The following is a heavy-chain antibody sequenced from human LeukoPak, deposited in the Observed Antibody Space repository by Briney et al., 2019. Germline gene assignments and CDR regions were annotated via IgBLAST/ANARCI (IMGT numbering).Heavy chain of an antibody. CDR3: ARDVGYCSGGSCYQFDY. V-gene: IGHV1-69*01. D-gene: IGHD2-15*01. CDR1: GGTFSSYA. Sequence: SVKVSCKASGGTFSSYAISWVRQAPGQGLEWMGGIIPIFGTENYAQKFQGRVKITADESTSTAYMELSSLRSEDTAVYYCARDVGYCSGGSCYQFDYWGQGTLVTVSS. J-gene: IGHJ4*02. CDR2: IIPIFGTE.